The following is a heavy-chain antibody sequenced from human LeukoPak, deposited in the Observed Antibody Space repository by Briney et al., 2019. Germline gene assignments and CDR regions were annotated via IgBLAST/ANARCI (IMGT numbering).Heavy chain of an antibody. J-gene: IGHJ4*02. Sequence: SVTVSCKASGGTFSSYAISWVRQAPGQGLEWMGGIIPIFGTANYAQKFQGRVTITADKSTSTAYMELSSLRSEDTAVYYCARGYNWNDFDYWGQGTLVTVSS. D-gene: IGHD1-1*01. V-gene: IGHV1-69*06. CDR2: IIPIFGTA. CDR3: ARGYNWNDFDY. CDR1: GGTFSSYA.